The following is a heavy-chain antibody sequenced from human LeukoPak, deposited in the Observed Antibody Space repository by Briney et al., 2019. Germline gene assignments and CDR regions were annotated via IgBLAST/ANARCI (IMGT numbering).Heavy chain of an antibody. Sequence: SETLSLTCAVYGGSFSGYYWSWIRQPPGKGLEWIGEINHSGSTNYNPSLKSRVTISVDTSKNQFSLKLSSVTAADTAVYYCARGGTNYYGSGSYYKPSPFDYWGQGTLVTVSS. CDR2: INHSGST. J-gene: IGHJ4*02. CDR1: GGSFSGYY. CDR3: ARGGTNYYGSGSYYKPSPFDY. V-gene: IGHV4-34*01. D-gene: IGHD3-10*01.